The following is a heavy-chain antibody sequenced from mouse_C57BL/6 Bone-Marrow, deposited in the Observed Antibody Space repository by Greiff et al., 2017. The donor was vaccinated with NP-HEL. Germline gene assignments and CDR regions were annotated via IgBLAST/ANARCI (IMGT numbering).Heavy chain of an antibody. D-gene: IGHD1-1*01. CDR3: ARQDYYGSNAMDY. CDR2: ISNGGGST. Sequence: EVKLMESGGGLVQPGGSLKLSCAASGFTFSDYYMYWVRQTPEKRLEWVAYISNGGGSTYSPDTVKGRFTISRDNAKNTLYLQMSRLKSEDTAMYYCARQDYYGSNAMDYWGQGTSVTVSS. J-gene: IGHJ4*01. V-gene: IGHV5-12*01. CDR1: GFTFSDYY.